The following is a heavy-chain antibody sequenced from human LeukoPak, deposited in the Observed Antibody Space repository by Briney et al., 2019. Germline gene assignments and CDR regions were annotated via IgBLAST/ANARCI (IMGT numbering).Heavy chain of an antibody. CDR2: ISSSSSYI. Sequence: GGSLRLSCAASGFTFSSYSMNWVRQAPGKGLEWVSSISSSSSYIYYADSVKGRFTISRDNAKNSLYLQMNSLRAEDTAVYYCASIGAAAGKVSDYWGQGTLVTVSS. CDR3: ASIGAAAGKVSDY. V-gene: IGHV3-21*01. J-gene: IGHJ4*02. D-gene: IGHD6-13*01. CDR1: GFTFSSYS.